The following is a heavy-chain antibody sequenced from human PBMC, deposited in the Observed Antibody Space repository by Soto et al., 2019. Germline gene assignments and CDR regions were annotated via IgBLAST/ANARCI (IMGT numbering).Heavy chain of an antibody. CDR1: GYTFTTYT. V-gene: IGHV1-3*01. J-gene: IGHJ4*02. Sequence: QVHLVQSGAEVKTPGASVKVSCTASGYTFTTYTMHWVRQAPGQRLEWMGWINSGSGDTKYSQKFRGRVTISRDTSASTAYLELSSLRSEDTAVYYCARGPPGYFDYWGQGTLVTVSS. CDR2: INSGSGDT. CDR3: ARGPPGYFDY.